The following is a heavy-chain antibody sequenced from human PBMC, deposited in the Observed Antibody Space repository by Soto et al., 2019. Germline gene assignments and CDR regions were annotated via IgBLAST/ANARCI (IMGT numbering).Heavy chain of an antibody. V-gene: IGHV1-2*02. CDR1: GYTFTGYY. D-gene: IGHD1-1*01. Sequence: ASVKVSCKASGYTFTGYYMHWVRQAPGQGPEWMGWINPNSGGTNNAQKFQGRVTMTRDTSISTAYMELSRLRSDDTAVYYCARDSGTHYPGYVYWGQGTLVTVSS. J-gene: IGHJ4*02. CDR2: INPNSGGT. CDR3: ARDSGTHYPGYVY.